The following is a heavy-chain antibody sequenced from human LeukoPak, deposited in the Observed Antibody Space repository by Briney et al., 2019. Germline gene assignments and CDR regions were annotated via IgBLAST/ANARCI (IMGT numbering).Heavy chain of an antibody. CDR1: GGSTISSDYH. V-gene: IGHV4-39*01. CDR2: ISYSGNT. Sequence: SETLSLTCTVSGGSTISSDYHWGWVRQPPGKGLEWIGTISYSGNTDYNPSLRSRVTISVDTSNNQFSLRLGSVTAADTAVYHCARHCCSGPAKRVFDIWGQGTMVTVSS. CDR3: ARHCCSGPAKRVFDI. J-gene: IGHJ3*02. D-gene: IGHD2-15*01.